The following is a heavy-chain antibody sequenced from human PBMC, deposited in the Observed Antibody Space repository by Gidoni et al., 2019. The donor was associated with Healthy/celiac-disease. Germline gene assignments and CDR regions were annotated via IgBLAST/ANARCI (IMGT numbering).Heavy chain of an antibody. CDR2: ISSSSSYI. J-gene: IGHJ4*02. D-gene: IGHD1-1*01. Sequence: EVQLVESGGGLVKPGGSLRTPCSASGFTFSSYSMNWVRQAPGKGLEWVSSISSSSSYIYYADSVKGRFTIARDNDKNSLYLQMNSLRAEDTAVYYCAGDWNDVDYWGQGTLVTVSS. V-gene: IGHV3-21*01. CDR1: GFTFSSYS. CDR3: AGDWNDVDY.